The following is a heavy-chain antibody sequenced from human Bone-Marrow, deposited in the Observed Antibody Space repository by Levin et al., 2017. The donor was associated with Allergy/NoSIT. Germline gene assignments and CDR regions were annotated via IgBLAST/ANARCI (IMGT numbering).Heavy chain of an antibody. CDR3: AGEARSALDI. CDR2: TNSDGSST. D-gene: IGHD6-13*01. CDR1: GFTFSSYW. Sequence: PGGSLRLSCAASGFTFSSYWMHWVRQAPGKGLVWVSRTNSDGSSTAYADSVKGRFTISRDNAKNTLYLQMNSLRADDTAVYYCAGEARSALDIWGQGTMVTVSS. V-gene: IGHV3-74*01. J-gene: IGHJ3*02.